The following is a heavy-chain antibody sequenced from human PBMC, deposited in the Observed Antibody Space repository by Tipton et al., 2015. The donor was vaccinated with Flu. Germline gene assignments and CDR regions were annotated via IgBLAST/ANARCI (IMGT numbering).Heavy chain of an antibody. D-gene: IGHD1-26*01. V-gene: IGHV3-30*02. J-gene: IGHJ4*02. CDR3: AKSGGFDS. CDR1: GFTFSDYY. Sequence: SLRLSCAASGFTFSDYYMSWIRQAPGKGLEWVAHIRSDETTEYADSVKGRFTISRDNSKDMLYLQMNSLRAEDTAVFYCAKSGGFDSWNQGALVIVSS. CDR2: IRSDETTE.